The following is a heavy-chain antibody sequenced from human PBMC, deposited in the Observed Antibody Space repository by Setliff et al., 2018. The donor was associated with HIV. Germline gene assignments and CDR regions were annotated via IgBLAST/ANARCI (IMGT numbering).Heavy chain of an antibody. J-gene: IGHJ1*01. CDR3: AREYYDILTGYYRVRYVQH. CDR2: INPNSGGT. CDR1: GYTFTGYY. Sequence: ASVKVSCKASGYTFTGYYMHWVRQAPGQGLEWMGRINPNSGGTNYAQKFQGRVTMTRDTSISTAYMELSRLRSDDTAVYYCAREYYDILTGYYRVRYVQHWGQGTLVTVSS. V-gene: IGHV1-2*06. D-gene: IGHD3-9*01.